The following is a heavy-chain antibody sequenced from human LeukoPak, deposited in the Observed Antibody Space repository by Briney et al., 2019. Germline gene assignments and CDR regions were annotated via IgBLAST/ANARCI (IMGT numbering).Heavy chain of an antibody. CDR3: ARGGTGTIFGEVSGAFDI. V-gene: IGHV3-30-3*01. D-gene: IGHD3-3*01. CDR2: ISYDGSNK. Sequence: GGSLRLSCAASGFTFSSYAMHWVRQAPGKGLEWVAVISYDGSNKYYADSVKGRFTISRDNSKNTLYLQMNSLRAEDTAVYYCARGGTGTIFGEVSGAFDIWGQGTMVTVSS. CDR1: GFTFSSYA. J-gene: IGHJ3*02.